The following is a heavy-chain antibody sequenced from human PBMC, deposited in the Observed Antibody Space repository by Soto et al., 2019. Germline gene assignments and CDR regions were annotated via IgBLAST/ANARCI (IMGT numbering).Heavy chain of an antibody. CDR2: IYDGGTT. V-gene: IGHV4-30-4*01. Sequence: QVQLQESGPRLVSPSQTLSLTCTVSGGSISSAAYCWSWIRQSPDKGLEWIGHIYDGGTTYSSPSLKGRVTISADTSETQFSLKLSSVSAADTAVYYCPRGPSGDKIDYWGQGIQVTVSS. D-gene: IGHD7-27*01. CDR3: PRGPSGDKIDY. CDR1: GGSISSAAYC. J-gene: IGHJ4*02.